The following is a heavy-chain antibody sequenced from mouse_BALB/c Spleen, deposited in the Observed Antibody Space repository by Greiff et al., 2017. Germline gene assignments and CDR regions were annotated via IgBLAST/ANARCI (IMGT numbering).Heavy chain of an antibody. CDR2: ISYSGST. CDR3: AKATVSEDYYAMDY. D-gene: IGHD1-1*01. CDR1: GYSITSDYA. V-gene: IGHV3-2*02. Sequence: EVQLQESGPGLVKPSQSLSLTCTVTGYSITSDYAWNWIRQFPGNKLEWMGYISYSGSTSYNPSLKSRISITRDTSKNQFFLQLNSVTTEDTATYYCAKATVSEDYYAMDYWGQGTSVTVSS. J-gene: IGHJ4*01.